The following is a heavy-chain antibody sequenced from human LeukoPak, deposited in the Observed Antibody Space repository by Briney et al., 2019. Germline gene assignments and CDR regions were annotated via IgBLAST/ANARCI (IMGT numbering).Heavy chain of an antibody. CDR2: IYHSGST. J-gene: IGHJ4*02. V-gene: IGHV4-38-2*02. CDR3: ARVARAKRYGSGSYYNGFFDY. D-gene: IGHD3-10*01. CDR1: GYSISSGYY. Sequence: SETLSLTCTVSGYSISSGYYWGWIRQPPGKGLEWIGSIYHSGSTYYNPSLKSRVTISVDTSKNQFSLKLSSVTAADAAVYYCARVARAKRYGSGSYYNGFFDYWGQGTLVTVSS.